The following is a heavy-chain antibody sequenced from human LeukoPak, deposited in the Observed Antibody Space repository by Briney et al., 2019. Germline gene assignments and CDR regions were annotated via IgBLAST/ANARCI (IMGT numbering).Heavy chain of an antibody. D-gene: IGHD3-3*01. CDR2: ISSSGSTI. Sequence: PGGSLRLSCAASGFTFSDYYMSWIRQAPGKGLEWVSYISSSGSTIYYADSVKGRFAISRDNAKNSLYLQMNSLRAEDTAVYYCATFWSGYCNPYFDYWGQGTLVTVSS. CDR1: GFTFSDYY. V-gene: IGHV3-11*01. J-gene: IGHJ4*02. CDR3: ATFWSGYCNPYFDY.